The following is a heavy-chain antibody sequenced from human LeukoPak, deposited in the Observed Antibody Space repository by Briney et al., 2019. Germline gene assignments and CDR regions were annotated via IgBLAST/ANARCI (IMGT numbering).Heavy chain of an antibody. V-gene: IGHV3-30*04. D-gene: IGHD2-2*01. Sequence: GGSLRLSCAASGFSFSSFAMTWVRQSPGKGLEWVAVISYDGSNKYYADSVKGRFTISRDNSKNTLYLQMNSLRAEDTAVYYCARDLDIVVVPAAFGYYFDYWGQGTLVTVSS. CDR3: ARDLDIVVVPAAFGYYFDY. CDR2: ISYDGSNK. CDR1: GFSFSSFA. J-gene: IGHJ4*02.